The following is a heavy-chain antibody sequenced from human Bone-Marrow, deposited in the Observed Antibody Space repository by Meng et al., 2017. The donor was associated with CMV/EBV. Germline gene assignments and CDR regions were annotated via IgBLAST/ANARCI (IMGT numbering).Heavy chain of an antibody. V-gene: IGHV1-18*01. D-gene: IGHD1-26*01. J-gene: IGHJ4*02. CDR1: GGTFSSYA. CDR2: ISAYNGNT. Sequence: ASVKVSCKASGGTFSSYAISWVRQAPGQGLEWMGWISAYNGNTNYAQKLQGRVTMTTDTSTSTAYMELRSLRSDDTAVYYCARGGSGSYVRDFDYWGQGTLVTVSS. CDR3: ARGGSGSYVRDFDY.